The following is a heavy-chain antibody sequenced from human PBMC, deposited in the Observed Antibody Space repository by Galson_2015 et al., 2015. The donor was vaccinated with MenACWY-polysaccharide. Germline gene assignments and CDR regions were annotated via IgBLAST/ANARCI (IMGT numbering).Heavy chain of an antibody. D-gene: IGHD2-15*01. CDR3: ARNPGGHYFDC. J-gene: IGHJ4*02. CDR2: IYSGGTT. CDR1: GFTVSGNY. Sequence: SLRLSCAASGFTVSGNYMSWVRQAPGKGLEWVSAIYSGGTTYYADSVKGRFTISRDNSKNTLYLQMNSLKAEDMAVYYCARNPGGHYFDCWGQGTLVTVSS. V-gene: IGHV3-66*01.